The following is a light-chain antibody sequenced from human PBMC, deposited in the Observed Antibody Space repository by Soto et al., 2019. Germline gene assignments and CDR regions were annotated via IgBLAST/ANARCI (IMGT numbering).Light chain of an antibody. J-gene: IGKJ1*01. CDR1: QSISTH. Sequence: DPQMTQSPSTLSASVGDRVTIICRASQSISTHLAWYQQKPGKAPKLLISGAFSLESGVPSRFSGSGSGTEFTLTISSLQPDDFPTYYCQQYYTYSTFGLGTRVDI. CDR3: QQYYTYST. CDR2: GAF. V-gene: IGKV1-5*02.